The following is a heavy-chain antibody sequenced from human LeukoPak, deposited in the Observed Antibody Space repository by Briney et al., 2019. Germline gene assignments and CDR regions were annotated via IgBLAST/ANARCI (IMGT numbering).Heavy chain of an antibody. Sequence: GGSLRLSCAASSFTFSSYAMHWVRQAPGKGLEWVAVISYDGSDKFYADSVKGRFTISRDNSKNTLYLQMNSLRAEDTAVYYCAKDRYCSSTSCSYAYYYYGMDVWGQGTTVTVSS. D-gene: IGHD2-2*01. V-gene: IGHV3-30*04. CDR1: SFTFSSYA. CDR2: ISYDGSDK. J-gene: IGHJ6*02. CDR3: AKDRYCSSTSCSYAYYYYGMDV.